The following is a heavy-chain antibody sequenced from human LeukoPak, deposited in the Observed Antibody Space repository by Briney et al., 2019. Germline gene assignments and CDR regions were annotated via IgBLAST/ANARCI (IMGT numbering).Heavy chain of an antibody. V-gene: IGHV4-59*08. CDR3: ARHSSRAPINWFDP. D-gene: IGHD2-2*01. CDR1: GGSISTYY. J-gene: IGHJ5*02. Sequence: SETLSLTCTVSGGSISTYYWSWIRQPPGKGLEWVGYIYYSGSTNYNPSLKSRVTISVDTSKNQFSLKLSSVTAADTAVYYCARHSSRAPINWFDPWGQGNLVTVSS. CDR2: IYYSGST.